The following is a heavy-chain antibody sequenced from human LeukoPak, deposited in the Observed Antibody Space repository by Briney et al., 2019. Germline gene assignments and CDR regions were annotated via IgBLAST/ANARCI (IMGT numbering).Heavy chain of an antibody. CDR3: AAGWSGYYWWFDP. CDR1: GGTFSSYA. J-gene: IGHJ5*02. CDR2: IIPIFGTA. V-gene: IGHV1-69*05. D-gene: IGHD3-3*01. Sequence: ASVKVSCKASGGTFSSYAISWVRQAPGQGLEWMGGIIPIFGTANYAQKFQGRVTITTDESTSTAYMELSSLRSEDTAVYYCAAGWSGYYWWFDPWGQGTLVTVSS.